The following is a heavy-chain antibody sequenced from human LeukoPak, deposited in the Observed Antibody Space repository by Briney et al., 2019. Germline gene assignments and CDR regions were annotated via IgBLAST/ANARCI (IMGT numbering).Heavy chain of an antibody. V-gene: IGHV4-34*01. Sequence: SETLSLTCAVYGGSFRGYYWSWIRQPPGKGGEWGGEINHSGSTNYNPSLKRRVTISEETSKNQFSLKLSSVTAADTAVYYCARGRLNYYDSGRNWFDPWGQGTLVTVSS. CDR1: GGSFRGYY. CDR3: ARGRLNYYDSGRNWFDP. CDR2: INHSGST. J-gene: IGHJ5*02. D-gene: IGHD3-10*01.